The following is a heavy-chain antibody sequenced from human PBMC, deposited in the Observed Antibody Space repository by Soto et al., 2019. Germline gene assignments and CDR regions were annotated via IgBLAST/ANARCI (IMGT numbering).Heavy chain of an antibody. Sequence: PSETLSLTCTVSGDSVSNSNYYWCWIRHSPGKGLEWIGSVYYRGRSYSKSSVKSRVTISVDTSKNQFSLNLNSVTASDTAVYFCVSQRTSVLTQAYFDYWGPGALVTVSS. V-gene: IGHV4-39*01. CDR3: VSQRTSVLTQAYFDY. CDR1: GDSVSNSNYY. J-gene: IGHJ4*02. CDR2: VYYRGRS. D-gene: IGHD2-8*01.